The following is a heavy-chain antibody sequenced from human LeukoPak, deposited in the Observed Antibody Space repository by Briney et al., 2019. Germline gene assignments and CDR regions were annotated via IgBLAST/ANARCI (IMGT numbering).Heavy chain of an antibody. CDR3: ATTDYGEGAFDY. J-gene: IGHJ4*02. D-gene: IGHD4-17*01. CDR2: INPSGGST. Sequence: GASVTVSCKASGYTFTSYYMHWVRQAPGQGLEWMGIINPSGGSTSYAQKFQGRVTMTRDTSTSTVYMELSSLRSEDTAVYYCATTDYGEGAFDYWGQGTLVTVSS. V-gene: IGHV1-46*01. CDR1: GYTFTSYY.